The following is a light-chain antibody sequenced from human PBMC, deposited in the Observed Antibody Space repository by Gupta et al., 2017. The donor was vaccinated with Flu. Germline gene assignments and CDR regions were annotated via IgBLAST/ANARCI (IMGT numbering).Light chain of an antibody. Sequence: ITISCTGTSGDVGNYNIVSWYQHHPGKAPKFIIFEVTKRPSGVSSRFSGSKSGRTASLTISGLQPEDEAVYYCCSYTGSPTPWVFGGGTKVTVL. CDR3: CSYTGSPTPWV. CDR2: EVT. CDR1: SGDVGNYNI. J-gene: IGLJ3*02. V-gene: IGLV2-23*02.